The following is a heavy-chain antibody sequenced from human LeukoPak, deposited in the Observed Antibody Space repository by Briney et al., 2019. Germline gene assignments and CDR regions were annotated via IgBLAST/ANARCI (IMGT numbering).Heavy chain of an antibody. J-gene: IGHJ5*02. CDR3: ARRFYYGSGSWFDP. D-gene: IGHD3-10*01. Sequence: SETPSLTCTVSGGSISSYYWSWIRQPPGKGLEWIGYIYYSGSTNYNPSLKSRVTISVDTSKNQSSLKLSSVTAADTAVYYCARRFYYGSGSWFDPWGQGTLVPVST. CDR2: IYYSGST. V-gene: IGHV4-59*08. CDR1: GGSISSYY.